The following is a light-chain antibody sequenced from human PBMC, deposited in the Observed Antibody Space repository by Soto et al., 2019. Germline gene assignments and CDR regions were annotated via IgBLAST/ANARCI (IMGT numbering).Light chain of an antibody. Sequence: DIQLTQSPSFLSASVGDIVTITCRASQGINDYLAWYQQKPGKAPKLLIYATSTLQSEVPSRFSGSASGTEFTLTISSLQPEDFATYYCKQFNTYPLTFGGGTKVEFK. CDR1: QGINDY. CDR2: ATS. V-gene: IGKV1-9*01. CDR3: KQFNTYPLT. J-gene: IGKJ4*01.